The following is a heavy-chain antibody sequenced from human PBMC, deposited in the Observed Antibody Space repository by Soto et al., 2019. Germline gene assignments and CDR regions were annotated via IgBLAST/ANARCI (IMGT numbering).Heavy chain of an antibody. V-gene: IGHV3-15*01. Sequence: EVQLVESGGGLVKPGESLRVSCAASGFTFSTAWMTWVRQTPGKGLEWVGRIKRKSDGETIDYAAPVTGRFTISRDDSKNTLYLQMNRLKTEDTAVYYCPTISGYDSSWDHWGQGTLVTVSS. CDR3: PTISGYDSSWDH. CDR1: GFTFSTAW. D-gene: IGHD5-12*01. CDR2: IKRKSDGETI. J-gene: IGHJ4*02.